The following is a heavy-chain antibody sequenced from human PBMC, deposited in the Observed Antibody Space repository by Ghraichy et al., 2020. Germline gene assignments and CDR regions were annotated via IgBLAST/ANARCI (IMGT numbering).Heavy chain of an antibody. CDR1: GFTFSSYA. Sequence: GGSLRLSCAASGFTFSSYAMSWVRQAPGKGLEWVSAISGSGGSTYYADSVKGRFTISRDNSKNTLYLQMNSLRAEDTAVYYCAKDRFSYGSGYYFDYWGQGTLVTVSS. CDR2: ISGSGGST. CDR3: AKDRFSYGSGYYFDY. D-gene: IGHD3-10*01. V-gene: IGHV3-23*01. J-gene: IGHJ4*02.